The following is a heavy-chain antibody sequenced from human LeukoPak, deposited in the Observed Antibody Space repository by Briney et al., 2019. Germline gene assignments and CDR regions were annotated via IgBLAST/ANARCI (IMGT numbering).Heavy chain of an antibody. J-gene: IGHJ6*02. CDR1: GGSFSGYY. Sequence: SETLSLTCAVYGGSFSGYYWSWIRQPPGKGLEWIGEINHSGSTNYNPSLKSRVTMSVDTSKNQFSLKLSSVTAADTAVYYCARDPYYDILTGYYYSMDVWGQGTTVTVSS. V-gene: IGHV4-34*01. CDR3: ARDPYYDILTGYYYSMDV. D-gene: IGHD3-9*01. CDR2: INHSGST.